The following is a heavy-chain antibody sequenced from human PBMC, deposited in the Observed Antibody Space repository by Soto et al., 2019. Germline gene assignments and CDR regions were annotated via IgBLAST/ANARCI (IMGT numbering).Heavy chain of an antibody. D-gene: IGHD7-27*01. CDR3: AKKVNWGVLYFDY. CDR1: GFTFSSYA. J-gene: IGHJ4*02. CDR2: ISGSGGST. Sequence: GGSLRLSCAASGFTFSSYAMSWVRQAPGKGLEWVSAISGSGGSTYYADSVKGRFTISRDNSKNTLYLQMNSLRAEDMAVYYCAKKVNWGVLYFDYWGQGTLVTVSS. V-gene: IGHV3-23*01.